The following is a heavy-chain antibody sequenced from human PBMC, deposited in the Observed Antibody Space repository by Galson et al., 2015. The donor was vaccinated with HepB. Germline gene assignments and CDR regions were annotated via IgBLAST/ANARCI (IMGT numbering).Heavy chain of an antibody. D-gene: IGHD2-15*01. CDR3: AAFKVVVAATGYFHH. V-gene: IGHV3-11*06. CDR1: GFTFSDYY. Sequence: SLRLSCAASGFTFSDYYMSWIRQAPGKGLEWVSYISSGSSYTNYADSVKGRFTISRDNAKNSLYLQMNSLRAEDTAVYYCAAFKVVVAATGYFHHWGQGTLVTVSS. CDR2: ISSGSSYT. J-gene: IGHJ1*01.